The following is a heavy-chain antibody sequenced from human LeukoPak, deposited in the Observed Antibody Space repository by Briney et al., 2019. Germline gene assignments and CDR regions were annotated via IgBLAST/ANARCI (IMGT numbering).Heavy chain of an antibody. D-gene: IGHD1-1*01. J-gene: IGHJ4*02. V-gene: IGHV3-33*06. Sequence: PGGSLRLSCAAAGFTLSSYGMDWVRQAPGKGLEWVAVIWYDGSNKYYADSVKGRFTISRDNSKNTLYLQMNSLRAEDTAVYSCAKPDTTLTKSTFYFDYWGQGTLVTVSS. CDR1: GFTLSSYG. CDR3: AKPDTTLTKSTFYFDY. CDR2: IWYDGSNK.